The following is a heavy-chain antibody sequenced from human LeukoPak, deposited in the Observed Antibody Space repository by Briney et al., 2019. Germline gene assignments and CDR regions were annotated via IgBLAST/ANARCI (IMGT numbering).Heavy chain of an antibody. V-gene: IGHV1-24*01. Sequence: ASVKVSCKVSGYTLTELSMHWVRQAPGKGLEWMGGFGPEDGETIYPQKFQGRVTMTEDTSTDTAYMELSSLRSEDTAVYYCATYPPANDAAYYYYGMDVWGQGTTVTVSS. CDR1: GYTLTELS. CDR2: FGPEDGET. J-gene: IGHJ6*02. CDR3: ATYPPANDAAYYYYGMDV.